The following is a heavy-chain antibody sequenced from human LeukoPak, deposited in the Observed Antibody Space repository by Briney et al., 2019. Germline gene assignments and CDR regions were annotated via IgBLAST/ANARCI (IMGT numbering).Heavy chain of an antibody. CDR3: ARSTTHDAFDI. V-gene: IGHV4-59*08. D-gene: IGHD2/OR15-2a*01. CDR2: IYYSGST. J-gene: IGHJ3*02. Sequence: SETLSLTCTVSGGPISSYYWSWIRQPPGKGLEWIGYIYYSGSTNYNPSLKSRVTISVDTSKNQFSLMLSSVTAADTAVYYCARSTTHDAFDIWGQGTMVTVSS. CDR1: GGPISSYY.